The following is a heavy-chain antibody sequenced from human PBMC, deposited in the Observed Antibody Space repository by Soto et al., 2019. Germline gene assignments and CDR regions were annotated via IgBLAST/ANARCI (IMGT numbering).Heavy chain of an antibody. V-gene: IGHV4-30-4*01. J-gene: IGHJ5*02. CDR1: GGSISSGDYY. D-gene: IGHD4-17*01. CDR2: IYYSRSN. CDR3: ARAKGLLTVTTSWFDP. Sequence: QVQLQESGPGLVKPSQTLSLTCTVSGGSISSGDYYWSWIRQPPGKGREWIGYIYYSRSNYYNPSLKNRVTISGDTSKNQFSLKLSSVTAADTALYYCARAKGLLTVTTSWFDPWGQGTLVTVSS.